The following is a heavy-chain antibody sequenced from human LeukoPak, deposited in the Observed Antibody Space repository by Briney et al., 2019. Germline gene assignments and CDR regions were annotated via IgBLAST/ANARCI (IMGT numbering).Heavy chain of an antibody. CDR3: ARGINFDPLTGYSEGFDC. CDR2: ITTKNGKT. Sequence: ASVKVSCKASSYAFTNYGITWVRRAPGQGLEWMGWITTKNGKTKYAQIFQSRVTMTIDTSTNTAYLELRSLRSDDTAVYYCARGINFDPLTGYSEGFDCWVQGTQVTVSS. J-gene: IGHJ4*02. V-gene: IGHV1-18*01. D-gene: IGHD3-9*01. CDR1: SYAFTNYG.